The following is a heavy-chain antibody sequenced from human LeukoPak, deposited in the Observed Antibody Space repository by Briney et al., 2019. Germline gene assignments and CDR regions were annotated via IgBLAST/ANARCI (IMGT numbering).Heavy chain of an antibody. CDR1: GGSISSYY. CDR3: ARVGATGLYNDY. D-gene: IGHD1-1*01. J-gene: IGHJ4*02. V-gene: IGHV4-59*01. CDR2: IYDSGTT. Sequence: SETLSLTCTVSGGSISSYYWSWTRQSPGKGLEWIGYIYDSGTTNYSPSLKSRVTISVDMSKNQFSLKLNSVTAADTAVYYCARVGATGLYNDYWGQGTLVTVSS.